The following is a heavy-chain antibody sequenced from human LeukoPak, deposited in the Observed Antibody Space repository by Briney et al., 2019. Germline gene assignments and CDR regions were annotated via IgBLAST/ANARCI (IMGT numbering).Heavy chain of an antibody. J-gene: IGHJ5*02. V-gene: IGHV1-46*01. CDR2: INPRGGST. Sequence: WASVKVSCKASGYTFTSHFMHWVRQAPGQGLEWMGIINPRGGSTSYTQKFQGRVTMTRDMSTTTDYMELSSLRSEDTAVYYCARDNSVGDIAWWFDPWGQGTLVTVSS. CDR3: ARDNSVGDIAWWFDP. CDR1: GYTFTSHF. D-gene: IGHD3-16*02.